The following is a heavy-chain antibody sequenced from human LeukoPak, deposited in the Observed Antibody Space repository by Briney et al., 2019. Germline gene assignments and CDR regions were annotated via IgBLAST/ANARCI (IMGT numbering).Heavy chain of an antibody. Sequence: TTSETLSPTCAVSGGSISSSNWWSWVRQPPGKGLEWIGEIYHSGSTNYNPSLKSRVTISVDKSKNQFSLKLSSVTAADTAVYYCARSPVAGYYYFQHWGQGTLVTVSS. CDR2: IYHSGST. CDR3: ARSPVAGYYYFQH. V-gene: IGHV4-4*02. J-gene: IGHJ1*01. D-gene: IGHD6-19*01. CDR1: GGSISSSNW.